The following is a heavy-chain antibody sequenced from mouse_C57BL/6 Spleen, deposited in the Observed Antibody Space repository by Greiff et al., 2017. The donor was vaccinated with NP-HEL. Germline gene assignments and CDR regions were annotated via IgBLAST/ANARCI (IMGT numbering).Heavy chain of an antibody. V-gene: IGHV1-54*01. Sequence: VMLVESGAELVRPGTSVKVSCKASGYAFTNYLIEWVKQRPGQGLEWIGVINPGSGGTNYNEKFKGKATLTADKSSSTAYMQLSSLTSEDSAVYFCARGGLLRNFDYWGQGTTLTVSS. D-gene: IGHD2-3*01. CDR2: INPGSGGT. CDR1: GYAFTNYL. CDR3: ARGGLLRNFDY. J-gene: IGHJ2*01.